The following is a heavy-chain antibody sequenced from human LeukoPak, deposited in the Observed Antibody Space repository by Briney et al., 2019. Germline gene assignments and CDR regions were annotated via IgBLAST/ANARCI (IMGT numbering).Heavy chain of an antibody. CDR2: ISSSSSTI. J-gene: IGHJ4*02. CDR3: ARGNYYDSSGYYSFDY. V-gene: IGHV3-11*01. Sequence: GGSLRLSCAASGFTFSDYYMSWIRQAPGKGLEWVSYISSSSSTIYYADFVKGRFTISRDNAKNSLYLQMNSLRAEDTAVYYCARGNYYDSSGYYSFDYWGQGTLVTVSS. CDR1: GFTFSDYY. D-gene: IGHD3-22*01.